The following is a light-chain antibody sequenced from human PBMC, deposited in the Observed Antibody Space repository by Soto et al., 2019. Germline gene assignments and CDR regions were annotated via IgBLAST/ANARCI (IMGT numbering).Light chain of an antibody. CDR3: ASWDDSLTGPV. CDR2: TNT. V-gene: IGLV1-44*01. Sequence: QSVLTQPPSASGTPGQKVTISCSGSSSNVGGNPVNWYQHVPTTAPKLLIYTNTQRPSGVPDRFSGSKSGTSASLAISGLQSEDEADYYCASWDDSLTGPVFGPGTNVTVL. J-gene: IGLJ1*01. CDR1: SSNVGGNP.